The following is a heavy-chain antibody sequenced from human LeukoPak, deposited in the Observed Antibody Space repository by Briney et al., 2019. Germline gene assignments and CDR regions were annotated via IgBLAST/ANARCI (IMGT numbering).Heavy chain of an antibody. CDR2: INHSGST. Sequence: SETLSLTCGVYGGSFSGYHWNWIRQPPGEGLEWIGEINHSGSTNYNPSLKSRVAISVDTSKKQFSLRLSSVTAADTAVYYCARAGSGWYAIDYWGQGTLVTVSS. V-gene: IGHV4-34*01. D-gene: IGHD6-19*01. J-gene: IGHJ4*02. CDR1: GGSFSGYH. CDR3: ARAGSGWYAIDY.